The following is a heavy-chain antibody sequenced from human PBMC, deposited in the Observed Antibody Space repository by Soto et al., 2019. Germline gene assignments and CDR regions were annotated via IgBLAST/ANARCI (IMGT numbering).Heavy chain of an antibody. CDR2: IYHSGST. D-gene: IGHD4-4*01. J-gene: IGHJ4*02. CDR1: SGSISSSNW. V-gene: IGHV4-4*02. Sequence: PSETLSLTCAVSSGSISSSNWWSWVRQPPGKGLEWIGEIYHSGSTNYNPSLKSRVTISVDKSKNQFSLKLSSVTAAVTAVYYCASKDYRRGYYFDYWGQGTLVTVSS. CDR3: ASKDYRRGYYFDY.